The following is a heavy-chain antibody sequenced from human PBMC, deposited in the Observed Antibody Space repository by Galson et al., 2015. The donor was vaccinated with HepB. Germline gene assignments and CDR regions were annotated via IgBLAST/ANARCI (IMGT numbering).Heavy chain of an antibody. CDR2: ITSDVRST. D-gene: IGHD1-26*01. Sequence: SLRLSCAASGFTFSSYWMHWVRQAPGKGLVWVSRITSDVRSTSYADSVKGRFTISRDNAKSTLYLQMNSLRPEDTAVYYCARNWELDYWGQGTLVTVSS. CDR3: ARNWELDY. CDR1: GFTFSSYW. J-gene: IGHJ4*02. V-gene: IGHV3-74*01.